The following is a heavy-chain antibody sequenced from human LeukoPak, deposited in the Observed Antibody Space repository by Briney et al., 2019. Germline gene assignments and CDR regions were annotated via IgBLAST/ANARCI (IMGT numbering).Heavy chain of an antibody. Sequence: KPSETLSLTCAVYGGSFSGYYWSWIRQPPGKGLEWIGEINHSGSTNYNPSLKSRVTISVDTSKNQFSLKLSSVTAADTAVYYCARDSPYSGSYSEWFDPWGQGTLVTVSS. V-gene: IGHV4-34*01. CDR1: GGSFSGYY. CDR2: INHSGST. CDR3: ARDSPYSGSYSEWFDP. J-gene: IGHJ5*02. D-gene: IGHD1-26*01.